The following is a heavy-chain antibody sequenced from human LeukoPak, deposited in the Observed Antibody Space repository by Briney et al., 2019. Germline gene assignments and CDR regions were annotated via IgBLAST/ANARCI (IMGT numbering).Heavy chain of an antibody. CDR1: GFTFSSHG. V-gene: IGHV3-33*01. J-gene: IGHJ4*02. CDR2: IWYDGTNK. Sequence: QPGGSLRLSCAASGFTFSSHGMHWVRQGPGKGLEWVAVIWYDGTNKYYADSVKGRFAIPRDNSKNTLYLQMNSLRAEDTAVYYCARGDSSSWFKIDYWGQGTLVTVSS. D-gene: IGHD6-13*01. CDR3: ARGDSSSWFKIDY.